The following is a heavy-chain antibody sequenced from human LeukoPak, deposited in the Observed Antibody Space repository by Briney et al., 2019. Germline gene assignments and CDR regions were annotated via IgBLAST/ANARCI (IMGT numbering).Heavy chain of an antibody. CDR2: INHSGST. D-gene: IGHD5-24*01. CDR1: GGSYSGYY. CDR3: ARTEIRQRGDY. J-gene: IGHJ4*02. Sequence: SETLSLTCAVSGGSYSGYYWSWIRQPPGKGLEWIGEINHSGSTNYNPSLKSRVTISVDTSKNQFSLKLSSVTAADTAVYYCARTEIRQRGDYWGQGTLVTVSS. V-gene: IGHV4-34*01.